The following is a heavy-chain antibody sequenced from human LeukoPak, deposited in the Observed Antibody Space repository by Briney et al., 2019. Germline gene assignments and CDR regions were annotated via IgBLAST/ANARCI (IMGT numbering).Heavy chain of an antibody. Sequence: SETLSLTCAVYGGAFSGYYWSWIRQPPGKGLGWIGEINHSGSTNYNPSLKSRVTISVDTSKNQFSLKPSSVTAADTAVYYCATSTGYSSGWGSPNFDYWGQGTLVTVSS. J-gene: IGHJ4*02. V-gene: IGHV4-34*01. D-gene: IGHD6-19*01. CDR3: ATSTGYSSGWGSPNFDY. CDR2: INHSGST. CDR1: GGAFSGYY.